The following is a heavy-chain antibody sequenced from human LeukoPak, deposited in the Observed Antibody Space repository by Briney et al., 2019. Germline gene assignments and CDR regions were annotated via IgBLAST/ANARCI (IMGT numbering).Heavy chain of an antibody. CDR2: ISNNGRTI. CDR1: AFIFSDYY. D-gene: IGHD6-13*01. J-gene: IGHJ5*01. V-gene: IGHV3-11*04. Sequence: EGSLRLSCAASAFIFSDYYMIWIRQAPGKGLEWISYISNNGRTIYYADSVKGRFTISRDNAKNSLYLQMNSLRAEDTAVYYCARGAAAGIVGWLDPWGQGTLVTVSS. CDR3: ARGAAAGIVGWLDP.